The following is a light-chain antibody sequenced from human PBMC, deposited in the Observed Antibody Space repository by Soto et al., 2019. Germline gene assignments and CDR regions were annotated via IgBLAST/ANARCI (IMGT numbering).Light chain of an antibody. V-gene: IGLV2-14*03. CDR3: SSYSASSTTHYV. CDR2: DVS. CDR1: SSDVGGYNY. J-gene: IGLJ1*01. Sequence: QSALTQPASLSGSPGQSITISCTGTSSDVGGYNYVSWYQQHPGKGPKLMIYDVSNRPSGVSNRFSGSKSGNTASLTISGRHAEDEADYYCSSYSASSTTHYVFGTGTKLTVL.